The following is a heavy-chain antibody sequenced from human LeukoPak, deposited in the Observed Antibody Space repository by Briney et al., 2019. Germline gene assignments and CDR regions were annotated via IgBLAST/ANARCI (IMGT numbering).Heavy chain of an antibody. V-gene: IGHV2-5*01. D-gene: IGHD3-3*01. CDR1: GFSLSTSGVG. CDR3: EHRGFTHFGVVPSDYGDFDI. J-gene: IGHJ3*02. Sequence: ASGPTLVNPTQTLTLTCNFSGFSLSTSGVGVGWIRRPQGKALEWRALVYWNGDKRYSPYLKSRLTITKDTSKNEVVLTLSNMEHVDTTRFYCEHRGFTHFGVVPSDYGDFDIWGQGTMVTVSS. CDR2: VYWNGDK.